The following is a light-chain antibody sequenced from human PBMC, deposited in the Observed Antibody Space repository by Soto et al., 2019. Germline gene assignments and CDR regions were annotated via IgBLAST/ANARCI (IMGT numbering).Light chain of an antibody. CDR1: QSIRDS. J-gene: IGKJ1*01. CDR2: EAS. Sequence: DIQMTQSPSTLSASVGDRVTITCRASQSIRDSLPWYQQKPGKAPKLLIYEASSLKSGVPSRFSGSRSGKEYTPTNSRLQPDDFVTLYWQQKNGYRTLGQGTKVQIK. V-gene: IGKV1-5*03. CDR3: QQKNGYRT.